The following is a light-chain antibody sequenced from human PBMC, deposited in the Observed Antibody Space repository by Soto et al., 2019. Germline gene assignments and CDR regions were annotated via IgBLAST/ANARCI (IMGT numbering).Light chain of an antibody. Sequence: DLQMTQSPSTLSASVGDRVTITCRASQSIDDWVAWYQQKPGTAPKLLIYDASSLQSGVPSRFSGSGSGTEFTLTISSLQPDDVAIYLCQQSNSYSWTFGLGTQV. CDR1: QSIDDW. J-gene: IGKJ1*01. V-gene: IGKV1-5*01. CDR3: QQSNSYSWT. CDR2: DAS.